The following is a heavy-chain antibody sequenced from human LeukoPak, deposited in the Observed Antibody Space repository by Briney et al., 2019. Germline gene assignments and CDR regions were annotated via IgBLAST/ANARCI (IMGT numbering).Heavy chain of an antibody. CDR3: ARTYNGYFDY. Sequence: SETLSLTCTVSGGSISSYYWSWIRQPPGKGLEWIGYIYYSGGTNYNPSLKSRVTISVDTSKNQFSLKLSSVTAADTAVYYCARTYNGYFDYWGQGTLVTVSS. J-gene: IGHJ4*02. CDR1: GGSISSYY. CDR2: IYYSGGT. V-gene: IGHV4-59*01. D-gene: IGHD5-12*01.